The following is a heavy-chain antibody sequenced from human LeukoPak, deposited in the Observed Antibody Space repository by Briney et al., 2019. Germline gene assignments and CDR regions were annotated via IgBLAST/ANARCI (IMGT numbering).Heavy chain of an antibody. CDR3: ARDLSGIAGYTYGRGIDY. V-gene: IGHV1-2*02. D-gene: IGHD5-18*01. CDR1: GYTFTGYY. J-gene: IGHJ4*02. Sequence: ASVKVSCKASGYTFTGYYMHWVRQAPGQGLEWMGWINPNSGGTNYAQKFQGRVTMTRDTSISTAYMELSRLRSDDTAVYYCARDLSGIAGYTYGRGIDYWGQGTLVTVSS. CDR2: INPNSGGT.